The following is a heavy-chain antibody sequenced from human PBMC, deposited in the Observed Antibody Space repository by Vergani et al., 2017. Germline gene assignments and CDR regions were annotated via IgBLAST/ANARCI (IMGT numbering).Heavy chain of an antibody. CDR2: IYYSGSA. CDR1: GGPISSYY. V-gene: IGHV4-59*01. Sequence: QVQLQESGPGLVKPSETLSLTFTVPGGPISSYYWSWIRQPPGKGLEWIGYIYYSGSANYTPSRKSPVTLAVDTSKRQFSLKLGSVTAAETAVYYCAGRVVVAIQGGWFDAWGQGTLVTVSS. D-gene: IGHD2-15*01. CDR3: AGRVVVAIQGGWFDA. J-gene: IGHJ5*02.